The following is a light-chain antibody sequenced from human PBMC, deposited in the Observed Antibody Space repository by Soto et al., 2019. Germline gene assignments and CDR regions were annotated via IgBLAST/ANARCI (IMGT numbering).Light chain of an antibody. J-gene: IGLJ2*01. CDR3: TSWTTSTTMI. Sequence: QSVLTQPASVSGSPGQSTTISCTGTNSDIGAYNFVSWYQQHPGKAPKLMLYDVNIRPSGVSNRFSGSKSGNTASLTISGLQAEDEADYYCTSWTTSTTMIFGGGTTVTVL. CDR1: NSDIGAYNF. V-gene: IGLV2-14*03. CDR2: DVN.